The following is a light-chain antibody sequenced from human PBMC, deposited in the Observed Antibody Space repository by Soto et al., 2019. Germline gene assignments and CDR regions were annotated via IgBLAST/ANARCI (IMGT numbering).Light chain of an antibody. CDR3: QQGYRIFQT. CDR2: AAS. CDR1: QTISSW. Sequence: DIQMTQSPSSLSASVGDRVTITCRASQTISSWLAWYQQKPGKAPTLLTYAASTLQSGVPSRFSGSGSGTDFNLTISSLNPEDFATYFCQQGYRIFQTFGQGTRWIS. J-gene: IGKJ1*01. V-gene: IGKV1-39*01.